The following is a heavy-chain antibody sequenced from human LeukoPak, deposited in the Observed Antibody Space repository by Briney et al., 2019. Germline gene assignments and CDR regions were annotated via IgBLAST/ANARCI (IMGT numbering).Heavy chain of an antibody. Sequence: SETLSLTCAVYGGSFSGYYWSWIRQPPGKGLEWIGEINHSGSTNYNPSLKSRVTISVDTSKNQFSLKLSSVTAADTAVYYCARGRRIVVVVAATHHRRFDPWGQGTLVTVSS. D-gene: IGHD2-15*01. V-gene: IGHV4-34*01. CDR1: GGSFSGYY. J-gene: IGHJ5*02. CDR2: INHSGST. CDR3: ARGRRIVVVVAATHHRRFDP.